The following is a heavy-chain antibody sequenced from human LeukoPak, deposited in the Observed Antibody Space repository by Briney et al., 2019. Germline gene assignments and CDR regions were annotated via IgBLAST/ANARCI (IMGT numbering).Heavy chain of an antibody. Sequence: ASVKVSCKASGYTFTMYYIHWVRQAPGQGLEWMGMINPSDGATTYAQRFQGRVTMTRDMSTTTVYMDLRSLRPEDTAVYFCARGQRGGLSASLGGLFASYYTYYYMDVWGRGTTVTVSS. D-gene: IGHD1-26*01. CDR3: ARGQRGGLSASLGGLFASYYTYYYMDV. J-gene: IGHJ6*03. V-gene: IGHV1-46*01. CDR2: INPSDGAT. CDR1: GYTFTMYY.